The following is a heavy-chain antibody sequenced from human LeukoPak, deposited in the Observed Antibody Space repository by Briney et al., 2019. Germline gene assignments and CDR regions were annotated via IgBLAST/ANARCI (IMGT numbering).Heavy chain of an antibody. D-gene: IGHD3-10*01. Sequence: ASVKVSCKASGYTFTSYYMHWVRQAPGQGLEWMGIINPSGGSTSYAQKFQGRVTMTRDTSTSTVYMELSSLRSEDTAVYYCAREVPTSYGSGGYGIDYWGQGTLVTVSS. CDR1: GYTFTSYY. J-gene: IGHJ4*02. V-gene: IGHV1-46*01. CDR3: AREVPTSYGSGGYGIDY. CDR2: INPSGGST.